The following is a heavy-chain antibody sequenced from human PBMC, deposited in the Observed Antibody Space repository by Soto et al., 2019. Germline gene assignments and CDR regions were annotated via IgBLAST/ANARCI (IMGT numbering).Heavy chain of an antibody. CDR2: TYYRSKWYN. V-gene: IGHV6-1*01. CDR1: GDSVSSNSAA. J-gene: IGHJ3*02. Sequence: SQTLSLTCAISGDSVSSNSAAWNWIRQSPSRGLEWLGRTYYRSKWYNDYAVSVKSRITINPDTSKNQFSLQLNSVTPEDTAVYYCARVGYDCSNTSCQRQAFDIWGQGTMVTVSS. D-gene: IGHD2-2*01. CDR3: ARVGYDCSNTSCQRQAFDI.